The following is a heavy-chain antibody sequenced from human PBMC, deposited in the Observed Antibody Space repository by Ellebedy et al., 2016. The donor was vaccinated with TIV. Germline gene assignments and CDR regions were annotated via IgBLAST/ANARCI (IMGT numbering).Heavy chain of an antibody. CDR3: ATDQAGGSGIDY. CDR2: ISTSSSYT. D-gene: IGHD3-10*01. J-gene: IGHJ4*02. Sequence: GESLKISCVASGFTFSDYYMSWIRQAPGKGLEWVSTISTSSSYTKCADSVKGRFTVSRDDAKNSLYLQMNTLRAEDTAVYYCATDQAGGSGIDYWGQGTLVTVSS. CDR1: GFTFSDYY. V-gene: IGHV3-11*06.